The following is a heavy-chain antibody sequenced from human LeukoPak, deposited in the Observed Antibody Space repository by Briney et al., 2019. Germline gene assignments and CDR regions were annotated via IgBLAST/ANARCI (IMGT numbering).Heavy chain of an antibody. D-gene: IGHD3-10*01. CDR1: GFTVSSNY. J-gene: IGHJ4*02. Sequence: GGSLRLSCAASGFTVSSNYMSWVRQAPGKGLEWVSVIYSGGSTYYADSVKGRFTISRDNSKNTLYLQMNSLRAEDTAVYYCARAPPDPYMVRGVMNENFDYWGQGTLVTVSS. V-gene: IGHV3-66*01. CDR2: IYSGGST. CDR3: ARAPPDPYMVRGVMNENFDY.